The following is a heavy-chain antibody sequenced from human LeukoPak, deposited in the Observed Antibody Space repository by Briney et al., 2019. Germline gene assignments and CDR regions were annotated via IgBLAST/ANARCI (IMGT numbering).Heavy chain of an antibody. J-gene: IGHJ1*01. CDR2: IYTSGST. CDR1: GGSISSGSYY. Sequence: SETLSLTCTVSGGSISSGSYYWSWIRQPAGKGLEWIGRIYTSGSTNYNPSLKSRVTISVDTSKNQFSLKLSSVTAADTAVYYCARGLAAAGIMDAEYFQRWGQGTLVTVSS. CDR3: ARGLAAAGIMDAEYFQR. V-gene: IGHV4-61*02. D-gene: IGHD6-13*01.